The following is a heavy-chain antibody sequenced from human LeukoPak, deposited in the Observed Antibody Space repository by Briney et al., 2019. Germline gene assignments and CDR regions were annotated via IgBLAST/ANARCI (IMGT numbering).Heavy chain of an antibody. Sequence: ASVKVSCKASGGTFSSYAISWVRQAPGQGLEWMGGIIPIFGTANYAQKFQGRVTITTDESTSTAYMELSSLRSEDTAVYYCARDSGYSGYDYAFGAFDIWGQGTMVTVSS. D-gene: IGHD5-12*01. CDR1: GGTFSSYA. J-gene: IGHJ3*02. CDR2: IIPIFGTA. V-gene: IGHV1-69*05. CDR3: ARDSGYSGYDYAFGAFDI.